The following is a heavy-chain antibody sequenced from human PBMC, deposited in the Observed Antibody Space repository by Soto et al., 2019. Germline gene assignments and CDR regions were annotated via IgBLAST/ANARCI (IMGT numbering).Heavy chain of an antibody. V-gene: IGHV4-59*01. J-gene: IGHJ5*02. Sequence: PSETLSLTCTVSGGSIISYYWSWIRQPPGKGLEWIGYIYYSGSTNYNPSLKSRVTISVDTSKNQFSLKLSSVTAADTAVYYCARELFGRSVWFDPWGQGTPVAVS. CDR1: GGSIISYY. CDR2: IYYSGST. CDR3: ARELFGRSVWFDP. D-gene: IGHD3-10*01.